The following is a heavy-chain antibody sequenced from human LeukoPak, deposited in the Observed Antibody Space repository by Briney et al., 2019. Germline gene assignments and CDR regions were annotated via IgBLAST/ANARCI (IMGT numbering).Heavy chain of an antibody. CDR2: ISAYNGNT. J-gene: IGHJ4*02. V-gene: IGHV1-18*01. CDR3: ATTQFDRYSSSSYFDY. Sequence: ASVKVSCKASGYTFTSYGISWVRQAPGQGLEWMGWISAYNGNTNYAQKLQGRVTMTEDTSTDTAYMELSSLRSEDTAVYYCATTQFDRYSSSSYFDYWGQGTLVTVSS. CDR1: GYTFTSYG. D-gene: IGHD6-6*01.